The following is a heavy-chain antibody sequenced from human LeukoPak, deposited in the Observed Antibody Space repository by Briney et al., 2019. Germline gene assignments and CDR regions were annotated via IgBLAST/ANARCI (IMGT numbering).Heavy chain of an antibody. CDR3: AHRHTVYDFWSGYYSRLEWFDP. D-gene: IGHD3-3*01. CDR1: GFSLSTSGVG. V-gene: IGHV2-5*01. Sequence: SGPTLVNPTQTLTLTCTFSGFSLSTSGVGVGWIRQPPGKALEWLALIYWNDDKRYSPSLKSRLTITKDTSKNQVVLTMTDMDPVDTATYYCAHRHTVYDFWSGYYSRLEWFDPWGQGTLVTVSS. J-gene: IGHJ5*02. CDR2: IYWNDDK.